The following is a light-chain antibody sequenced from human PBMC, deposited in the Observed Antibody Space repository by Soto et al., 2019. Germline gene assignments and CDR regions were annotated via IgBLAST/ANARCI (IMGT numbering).Light chain of an antibody. CDR2: DVS. Sequence: QSALTQPASVSGSPGQSITISCTGTSSDVGGYNYVSWYQQHPGKAPKLMIYDVSNRPPGVSNRFSGSQSGNTASLTISGLQAEDEADYYCSSYTSSSTPYVFGTGTKVTVL. V-gene: IGLV2-14*01. J-gene: IGLJ1*01. CDR3: SSYTSSSTPYV. CDR1: SSDVGGYNY.